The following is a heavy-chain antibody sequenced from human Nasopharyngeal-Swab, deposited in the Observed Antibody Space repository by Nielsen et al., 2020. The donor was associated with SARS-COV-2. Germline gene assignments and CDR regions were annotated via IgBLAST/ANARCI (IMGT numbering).Heavy chain of an antibody. CDR3: ARVASYGSGKGTVDY. J-gene: IGHJ4*02. CDR1: GYTFTSYA. CDR2: INAGNGNT. V-gene: IGHV1-3*01. D-gene: IGHD3-10*01. Sequence: ASVKVSCKASGYTFTSYAMHWVRQAPGQRLEWMGWINAGNGNTKYSQKFQGRVTITRDPSASTAYMELSSLRSEDTAVYYCARVASYGSGKGTVDYWGQGTLVTVSS.